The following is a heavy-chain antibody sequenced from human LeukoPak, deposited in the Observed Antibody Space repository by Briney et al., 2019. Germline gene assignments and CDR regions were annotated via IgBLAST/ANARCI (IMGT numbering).Heavy chain of an antibody. CDR1: GFTFSSYE. CDR2: ISSSGTTI. Sequence: PGGSLRLSCAASGFTFSSYEMSWVRQAPGKGLEWLSYISSSGTTIKYADSVKGRFTISRDNAKNSLYLQVNSLRAEDTAVYYCARIMITVTTSDYWGQGTLVTVSS. D-gene: IGHD4-17*01. CDR3: ARIMITVTTSDY. J-gene: IGHJ4*02. V-gene: IGHV3-48*03.